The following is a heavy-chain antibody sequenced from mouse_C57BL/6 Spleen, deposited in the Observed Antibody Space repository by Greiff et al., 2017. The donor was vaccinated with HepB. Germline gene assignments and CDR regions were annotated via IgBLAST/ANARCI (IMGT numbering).Heavy chain of an antibody. D-gene: IGHD1-1*01. J-gene: IGHJ4*01. CDR3: ATTVVATGDAMDY. V-gene: IGHV1-64*01. CDR1: GYTFTSYW. Sequence: QVQLQQPGAELVKPGASVKLSCKASGYTFTSYWMHWVKQRPGQGLEWIGMIHPNSGSTNYNEKFKSKATLTVDKSSSTAYMQLSSLTSEDSAVYYCATTVVATGDAMDYWGQGTSVTVSS. CDR2: IHPNSGST.